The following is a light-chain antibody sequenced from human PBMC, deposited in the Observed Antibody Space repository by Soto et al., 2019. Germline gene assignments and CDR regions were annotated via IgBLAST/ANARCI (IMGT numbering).Light chain of an antibody. CDR2: DTS. J-gene: IGKJ1*01. CDR3: QEYIQWPPGM. V-gene: IGKV3-15*01. Sequence: EIVLTQSPGTLSLSAGENATLSCRASQSVRSSCLAWYQQKHGQAPRLLIYDTSTRAPGISARFSGSGSGTEFTLTISSLQSEDFAVYYCQEYIQWPPGMFGPGTTVDIK. CDR1: QSVRSSC.